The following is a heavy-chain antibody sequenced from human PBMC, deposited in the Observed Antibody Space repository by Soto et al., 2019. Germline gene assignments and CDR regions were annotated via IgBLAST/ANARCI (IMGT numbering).Heavy chain of an antibody. CDR1: GGSISSYY. J-gene: IGHJ4*02. D-gene: IGHD5-18*01. CDR3: ASRYGSFFAY. V-gene: IGHV4-59*08. CDR2: IYYSGST. Sequence: PSETRSLRCTGSGGSISSYYWSCIRQPPGKGLEWIGYIYYSGSTNYNPSLKSRVTISVDTSKNQFSLKLSSVTAADTAVYYCASRYGSFFAYWGQGTLVIVSS.